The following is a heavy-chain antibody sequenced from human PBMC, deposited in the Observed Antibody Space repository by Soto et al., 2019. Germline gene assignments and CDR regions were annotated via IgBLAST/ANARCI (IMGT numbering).Heavy chain of an antibody. CDR2: INPNSRGT. J-gene: IGHJ6*02. V-gene: IGHV1-2*02. CDR1: GWTFTGDY. CDR3: AGVGQWLVTEVLILEQGMDG. D-gene: IGHD6-19*01. Sequence: ASVKASCKASGWTFTGDYMHWLRQAPGQGLEWVGWINPNSRGTNYAERLQGRGTMTRDTQISTPYMELSRLRPDATAVYYYAGVGQWLVTEVLILEQGMDGWG.